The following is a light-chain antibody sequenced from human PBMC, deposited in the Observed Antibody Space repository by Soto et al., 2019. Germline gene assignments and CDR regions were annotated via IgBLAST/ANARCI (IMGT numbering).Light chain of an antibody. V-gene: IGKV1-5*03. CDR2: KAS. CDR1: QTISSR. CDR3: QQYNSYSWT. J-gene: IGKJ1*01. Sequence: DIPMTQAPSTLSGSLGERLTITCRASQTISSRLAWYQQKPGKAPKLLIYKASTLKSGVPSRFSGSGSGTEFTLTISSLQPDDFATYYCQQYNSYSWTFGQGTKVDIK.